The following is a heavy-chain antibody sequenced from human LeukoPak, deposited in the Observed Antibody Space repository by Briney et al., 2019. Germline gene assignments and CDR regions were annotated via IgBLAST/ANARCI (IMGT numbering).Heavy chain of an antibody. CDR1: GDTFSSYA. CDR2: IIPIFGTT. CDR3: AMGSGSYHPGNY. Sequence: SVKVSCKASGDTFSSYAISWVRQAPGQGPEWMGGIIPIFGTTNYAQKFQGRVTITTDESTSAAYMELSSLRFEDTAVYHCAMGSGSYHPGNYWGQGTLVTVSS. J-gene: IGHJ4*02. D-gene: IGHD1-26*01. V-gene: IGHV1-69*05.